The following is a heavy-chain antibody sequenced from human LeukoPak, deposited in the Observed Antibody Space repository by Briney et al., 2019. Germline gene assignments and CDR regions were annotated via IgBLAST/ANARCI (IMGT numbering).Heavy chain of an antibody. CDR2: ISGSGGST. J-gene: IGHJ4*02. CDR3: AKGVYSYGYRGAFDY. CDR1: GFTFSGYA. Sequence: PGGSLRLSCAASGFTFSGYAMSWVRQAPGKGLEWVSAISGSGGSTYYADSVKGWFTISRDNFKNTLYLQMNSLRAEDTAVYYCAKGVYSYGYRGAFDYWGQGTLVTVSS. V-gene: IGHV3-23*01. D-gene: IGHD5-18*01.